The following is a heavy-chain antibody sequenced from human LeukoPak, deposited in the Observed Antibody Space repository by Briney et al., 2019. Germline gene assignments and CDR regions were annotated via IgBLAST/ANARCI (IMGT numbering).Heavy chain of an antibody. J-gene: IGHJ4*02. CDR1: GFTFDDYG. Sequence: PGGSLRLSCAASGFTFDDYGMSWVRQAPGKGLEWVSGINWNGGSTGYADSVKGRFTISRDNAKNSLYLRMNSLRAEDTALYHCARDFGYDSSGYYYPGSDYWGQGTLVTVSS. D-gene: IGHD3-22*01. V-gene: IGHV3-20*01. CDR3: ARDFGYDSSGYYYPGSDY. CDR2: INWNGGST.